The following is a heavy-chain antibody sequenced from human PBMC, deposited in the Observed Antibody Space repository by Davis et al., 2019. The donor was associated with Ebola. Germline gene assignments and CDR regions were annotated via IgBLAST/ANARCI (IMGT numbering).Heavy chain of an antibody. Sequence: GESLKISCTATGFTFGDYTMTWVRQAPGKWLEFFGRIKSKTDGGTTDYAAPVKGRFTISRDDSKNTLYLQMNSLKTEDTAVYYCTTDIVVVPAAHNYYYYGMDVWGQGTTVTVSS. V-gene: IGHV3-15*01. CDR3: TTDIVVVPAAHNYYYYGMDV. CDR1: GFTFGDYT. J-gene: IGHJ6*02. D-gene: IGHD2-2*01. CDR2: IKSKTDGGTT.